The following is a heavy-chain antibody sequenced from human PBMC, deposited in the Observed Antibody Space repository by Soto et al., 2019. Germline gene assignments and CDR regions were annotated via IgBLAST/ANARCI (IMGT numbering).Heavy chain of an antibody. CDR3: AGFNYYDTSGYPHAFDI. D-gene: IGHD3-22*01. V-gene: IGHV3-48*02. Sequence: GGSLRLSCEASGFTLSSYSMNWVRQAPGKGLEWVSYITSSSSTIYYADSVEGRFTISRDNAKNSLYLQMNSLRDEDTAVYYCAGFNYYDTSGYPHAFDIWGQGTMVTVSS. CDR2: ITSSSSTI. CDR1: GFTLSSYS. J-gene: IGHJ3*02.